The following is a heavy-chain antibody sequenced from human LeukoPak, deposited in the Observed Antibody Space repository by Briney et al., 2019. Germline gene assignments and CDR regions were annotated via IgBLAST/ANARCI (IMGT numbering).Heavy chain of an antibody. CDR2: ISGSGGST. D-gene: IGHD3-10*01. J-gene: IGHJ5*02. CDR1: GFTFSSYA. CDR3: AKDRGITMVRGVTPRFDP. Sequence: GGSLRLSCAASGFTFSSYAMSWVRQAPGKGLEWVSAISGSGGSTYYADSVKGRSTISRDNSKNTLYLQMNSLRAEDTAVYYCAKDRGITMVRGVTPRFDPWGQGTLVTVSS. V-gene: IGHV3-23*01.